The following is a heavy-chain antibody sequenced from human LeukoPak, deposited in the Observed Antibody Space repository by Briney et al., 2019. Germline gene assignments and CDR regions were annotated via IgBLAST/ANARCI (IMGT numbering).Heavy chain of an antibody. CDR2: INHSGST. D-gene: IGHD2-15*01. CDR3: ARGLDCSGGSCYLYYFDY. V-gene: IGHV4-34*01. Sequence: SETLSLTCAVYGGSFSGYYWSWIRQPPGKGLEWIGEINHSGSTNYNPSLKSRVTISVDTSKNQFSLKLSSVTAADTAVYYCARGLDCSGGSCYLYYFDYWGQGTLVTVSS. J-gene: IGHJ4*02. CDR1: GGSFSGYY.